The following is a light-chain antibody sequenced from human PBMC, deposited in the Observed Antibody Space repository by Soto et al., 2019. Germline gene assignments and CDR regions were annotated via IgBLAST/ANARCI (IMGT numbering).Light chain of an antibody. V-gene: IGKV3-15*01. CDR2: GAY. CDR3: QQYNTWPRT. J-gene: IGKJ5*01. CDR1: QSVASN. Sequence: ETVMTQSPATLSVSPGERATLSCRASQSVASNLAWYQHRPGQSPRLLMYGAYTRASGISARFSGSGSGTEFTLTITSLQSEDSAIYYCQQYNTWPRTFGQGTRLEI.